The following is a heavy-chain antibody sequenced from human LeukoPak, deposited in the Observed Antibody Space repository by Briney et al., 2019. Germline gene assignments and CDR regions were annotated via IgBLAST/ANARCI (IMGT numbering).Heavy chain of an antibody. Sequence: SETLPLTCTVSGGSISSYYWSWIRQPPGKGLEWIGYIYYSGSTNYNPSLKSRVTISVDTSKNQFSLKLKSVTAADTAVYYCARVIAVAGAFNAFDIWGQGTVVTVSS. CDR1: GGSISSYY. CDR3: ARVIAVAGAFNAFDI. D-gene: IGHD6-19*01. CDR2: IYYSGST. V-gene: IGHV4-59*01. J-gene: IGHJ3*02.